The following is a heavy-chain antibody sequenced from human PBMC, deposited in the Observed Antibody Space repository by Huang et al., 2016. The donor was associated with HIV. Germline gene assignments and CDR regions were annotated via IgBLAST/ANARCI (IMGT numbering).Heavy chain of an antibody. J-gene: IGHJ4*02. Sequence: QLQLQESGPGLVRPSETLSLICTVSGGSITDRNYYWGWIRQPPGTGLEWIVSIYYSGDTEYNPSLKSRVTMSVDTSKNRFSLDIRSVAVADTAIYYCARHFGSWSGYFDSWGQGTLVPVSS. CDR2: IYYSGDT. CDR1: GGSITDRNYY. V-gene: IGHV4-39*01. D-gene: IGHD3-10*01. CDR3: ARHFGSWSGYFDS.